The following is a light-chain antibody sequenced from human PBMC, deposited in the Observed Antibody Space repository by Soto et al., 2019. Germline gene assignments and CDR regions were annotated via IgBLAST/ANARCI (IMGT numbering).Light chain of an antibody. Sequence: DIQMTQSPSSLSASVGNRVTITCQASQDIATYLNWYQQKPGKAPNLLIYDASNLETGVPSRFSGSGSGTDFTLTISSLQPEDFATYYCQQSYSTPLTFGGGTKVDIK. J-gene: IGKJ4*01. CDR3: QQSYSTPLT. V-gene: IGKV1-39*01. CDR2: DAS. CDR1: QDIATY.